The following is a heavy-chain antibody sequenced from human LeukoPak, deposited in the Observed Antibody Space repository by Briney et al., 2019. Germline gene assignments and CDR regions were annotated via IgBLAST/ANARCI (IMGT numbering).Heavy chain of an antibody. J-gene: IGHJ4*02. Sequence: GGSLRLSCEASGFTFSSYGMSWVRQAPGKGLEWVSAISGSGGSTYYADSVKGRFTISRDNSKNTLYLQMNSLRAEDTAVYYCAKGYSSGWPPFDYWGQGTLVTVSS. CDR3: AKGYSSGWPPFDY. D-gene: IGHD6-19*01. CDR2: ISGSGGST. CDR1: GFTFSSYG. V-gene: IGHV3-23*01.